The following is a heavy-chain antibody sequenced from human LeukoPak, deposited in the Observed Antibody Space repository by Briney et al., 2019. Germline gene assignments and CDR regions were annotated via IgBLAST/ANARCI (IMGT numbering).Heavy chain of an antibody. D-gene: IGHD1-26*01. V-gene: IGHV3-23*01. Sequence: SGGSLRLSCAASGFTLWEAAVTWVREAPGGGMEWVSLSSSSGANAYYAVSVKSQFTISRDNSKNTLYLQMNNLVGDDTAEYYCAKDMELASWGQGALVTVSS. J-gene: IGHJ5*02. CDR3: AKDMELAS. CDR1: GFTLWEAA. CDR2: SSSSGANA.